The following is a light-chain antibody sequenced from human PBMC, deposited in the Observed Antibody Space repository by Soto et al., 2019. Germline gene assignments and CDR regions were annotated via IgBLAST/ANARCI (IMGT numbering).Light chain of an antibody. CDR1: SSDVGGYNY. J-gene: IGLJ1*01. V-gene: IGLV2-14*01. CDR2: DVT. Sequence: QSALTQPGSVSGSPGQSITISCTGTSSDVGGYNYVSWYQQHPGKAPKLMIYDVTNRPSGVSNRFSGSKSGNTASLTISGLQAEDEAGYYCSSYTSSSTPGVFGTGTKLTVL. CDR3: SSYTSSSTPGV.